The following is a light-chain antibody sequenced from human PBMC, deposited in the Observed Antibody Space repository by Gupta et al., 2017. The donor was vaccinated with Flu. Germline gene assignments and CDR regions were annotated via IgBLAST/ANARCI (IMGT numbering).Light chain of an antibody. CDR3: QAWDSSSYYV. CDR2: QNN. CDR1: KLGDKY. J-gene: IGLJ1*01. Sequence: SYELTQPPSVSVSPGQTATITCSGEKLGDKYTHWYQQKPGRSPVLVIYQNNKQPSGIPDRFYGANSGNTATLTISGTQPMDEADYYCQAWDSSSYYVFGTGTKVTFL. V-gene: IGLV3-1*01.